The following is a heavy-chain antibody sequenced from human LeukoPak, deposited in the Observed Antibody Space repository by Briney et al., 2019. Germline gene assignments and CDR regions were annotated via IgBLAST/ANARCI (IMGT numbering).Heavy chain of an antibody. V-gene: IGHV3-49*04. CDR2: IRSKIYGGTP. CDR1: GFTSGDYA. Sequence: GGSLRLSCTASGFTSGDYAMTWVRQAPGKGLEWVGFIRSKIYGGTPEYAASVKGRFTISRDDSQGIAYLQMNSLITEDTAVYYCSRDQTPYYWGQGTLVTVSS. CDR3: SRDQTPYY. J-gene: IGHJ4*02.